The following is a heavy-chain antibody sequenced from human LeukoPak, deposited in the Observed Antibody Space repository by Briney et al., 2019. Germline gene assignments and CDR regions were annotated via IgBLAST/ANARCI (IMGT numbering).Heavy chain of an antibody. D-gene: IGHD7-27*01. CDR2: INSGGSGT. V-gene: IGHV3-74*01. CDR3: ATSLGPLTEY. CDR1: GFAFSSNW. Sequence: GGSLRLSCAASGFAFSSNWMHWVRHTPGKGLVWVSRINSGGSGTSYADSVEGRFTISRDNAKNTLYLQMNSLRAEDTAVYYCATSLGPLTEYWGQGTLVTVSS. J-gene: IGHJ4*02.